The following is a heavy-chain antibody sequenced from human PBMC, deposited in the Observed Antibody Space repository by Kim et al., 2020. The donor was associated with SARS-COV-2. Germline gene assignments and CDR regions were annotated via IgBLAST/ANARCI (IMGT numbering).Heavy chain of an antibody. D-gene: IGHD6-13*01. CDR2: ISYDGSNK. Sequence: GGSLRLSCAASGFTFSSYGMHWVRQAPGKGLEWVAVISYDGSNKYYADSVKGRFTISRDNSKNTLYLQMNSLRAEDTAVYYCAKDSAYSSSYYYYGMDVWGQGTTVIVSS. CDR1: GFTFSSYG. CDR3: AKDSAYSSSYYYYGMDV. J-gene: IGHJ6*02. V-gene: IGHV3-30*18.